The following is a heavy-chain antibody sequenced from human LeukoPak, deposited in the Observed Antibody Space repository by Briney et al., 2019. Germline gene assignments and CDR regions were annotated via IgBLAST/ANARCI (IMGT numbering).Heavy chain of an antibody. CDR1: GFIMKTDA. CDR3: AKHSGWYFYDY. CDR2: ISGSDDGT. Sequence: GSLRLSCAASGFIMKTDAMSWVRQAPGKGLEWASTISGSDDGTYYTDSVKGRFTIPRDDSKNTLYLQMNSLRAEDTAIYYCAKHSGWYFYDYWGQGSQVTVSS. V-gene: IGHV3-23*01. D-gene: IGHD6-19*01. J-gene: IGHJ4*02.